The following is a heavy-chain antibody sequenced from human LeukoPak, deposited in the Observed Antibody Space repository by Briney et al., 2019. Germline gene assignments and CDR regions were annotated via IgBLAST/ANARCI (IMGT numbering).Heavy chain of an antibody. CDR3: ARDRVFDGRDSSWLFWFDP. CDR2: ISSTSGHI. V-gene: IGHV3-21*04. CDR1: GFTFSSDS. D-gene: IGHD6-13*01. Sequence: SGGSLRLSCAGSGFTFSSDSMNWVRQAPGKGLEWVSSISSTSGHIYYADSVKGRFTISRDNAKNSLYLQMNSLRAEDTAVYYCARDRVFDGRDSSWLFWFDPWGQGTLVTVSS. J-gene: IGHJ5*02.